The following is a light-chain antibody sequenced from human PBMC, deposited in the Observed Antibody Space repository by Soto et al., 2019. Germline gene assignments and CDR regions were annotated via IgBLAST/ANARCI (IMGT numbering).Light chain of an antibody. CDR2: HAS. CDR1: QNITNN. Sequence: EIQMTQSPSSLSASIGDRVTITCQASQNITNNLSWYQQKPGKAPNLLIYHASKLAKGVTSRFSGSGSGTDFSFIITSLQREDLATYYCRQYYGLPPLTFCQGTRLENK. CDR3: RQYYGLPPLT. V-gene: IGKV1-33*01. J-gene: IGKJ5*01.